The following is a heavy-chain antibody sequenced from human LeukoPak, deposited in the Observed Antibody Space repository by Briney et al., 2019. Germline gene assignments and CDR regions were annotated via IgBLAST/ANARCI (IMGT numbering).Heavy chain of an antibody. CDR2: VKPDGSEK. D-gene: IGHD3-22*01. Sequence: ETLSLTCTVSGGSISSGGYYWSWIRQAPGKGLEWVAHVKPDGSEKSYVDSVKGRFTISRDNAQNSLYLQMNSLRAEDTAVYYCARDRGYYVFDYWGQGTLVTVSS. CDR1: GGSISSGGYY. V-gene: IGHV3-7*01. J-gene: IGHJ4*02. CDR3: ARDRGYYVFDY.